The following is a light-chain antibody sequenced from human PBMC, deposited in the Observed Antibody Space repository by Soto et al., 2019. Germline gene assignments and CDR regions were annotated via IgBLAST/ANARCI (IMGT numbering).Light chain of an antibody. CDR3: TSYTSASTYV. Sequence: QSVLTQPASVSGSPGQSIAISCTGTSSDVGGHDSVSWYQQHPGKAPKLMIHNVSNRPSGVSNRFSGSKSGNTASLTISGLLAEDEADYFCTSYTSASTYVFGAGTKVTVL. CDR1: SSDVGGHDS. CDR2: NVS. J-gene: IGLJ1*01. V-gene: IGLV2-14*01.